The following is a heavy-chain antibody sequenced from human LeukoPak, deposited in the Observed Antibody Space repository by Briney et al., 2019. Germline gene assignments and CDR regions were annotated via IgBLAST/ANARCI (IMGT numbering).Heavy chain of an antibody. Sequence: ASVKVSCKASGGTFSSYAISWVRQAPGQGLEWMGGIIPIFGTANYAQKFQGRVTITADESTSTAYMERSSLRSEDTAVYYCASPRYWQQLVSYGMDVWGQGTTVTVSS. J-gene: IGHJ6*02. CDR1: GGTFSSYA. CDR2: IIPIFGTA. V-gene: IGHV1-69*13. CDR3: ASPRYWQQLVSYGMDV. D-gene: IGHD6-13*01.